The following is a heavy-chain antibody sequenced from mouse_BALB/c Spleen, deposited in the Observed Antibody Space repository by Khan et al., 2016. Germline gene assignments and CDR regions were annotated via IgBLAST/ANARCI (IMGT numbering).Heavy chain of an antibody. Sequence: VQLQQSGAELVKPGASVKLSCTTSGFNIKDTYMHWVKQRPEQGLEWIGRIDPANGNTKYDPKFQGKATITADTSSNTAYLQLSSLTSEGTAVYYCASLLLRFHYWGQGTTLTVSS. J-gene: IGHJ2*01. CDR2: IDPANGNT. CDR1: GFNIKDTY. CDR3: ASLLLRFHY. V-gene: IGHV14-3*02. D-gene: IGHD1-1*01.